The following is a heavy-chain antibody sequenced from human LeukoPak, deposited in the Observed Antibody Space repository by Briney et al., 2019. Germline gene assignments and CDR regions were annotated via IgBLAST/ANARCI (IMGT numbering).Heavy chain of an antibody. Sequence: ASVKVSCKASGYTFTSYGISWVRQAPGQGLEWMGWISAYNGNTNYAQKLQGRVTMTTDTSTSTAYMELRSLRSDDTAVYYCATRELTNWGSGYFDYWGQGTLVTVSS. D-gene: IGHD7-27*01. V-gene: IGHV1-18*01. CDR1: GYTFTSYG. CDR2: ISAYNGNT. J-gene: IGHJ4*02. CDR3: ATRELTNWGSGYFDY.